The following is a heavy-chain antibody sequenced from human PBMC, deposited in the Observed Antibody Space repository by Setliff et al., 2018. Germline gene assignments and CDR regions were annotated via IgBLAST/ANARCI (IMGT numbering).Heavy chain of an antibody. Sequence: LRLSCAASGFTFSIYSMNWLRQAPGKGLEWVSYISSGSISTTHYADSVRGRFTVSRDNAKNTLYLEMNNLRAEDSAVYYCARLALTGYDSSGYYYALEYYYYMDVWGKGTTVTVSS. J-gene: IGHJ6*03. D-gene: IGHD3-22*01. CDR2: ISSGSISTT. CDR1: GFTFSIYS. V-gene: IGHV3-48*01. CDR3: ARLALTGYDSSGYYYALEYYYYMDV.